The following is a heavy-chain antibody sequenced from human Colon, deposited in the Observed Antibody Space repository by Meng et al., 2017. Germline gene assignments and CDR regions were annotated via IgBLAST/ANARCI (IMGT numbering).Heavy chain of an antibody. V-gene: IGHV1-2*06. CDR1: GYTFTGYY. D-gene: IGHD3-22*01. J-gene: IGHJ4*02. CDR3: ARDLSGYYSFVDY. CDR2: INPNNGGA. Sequence: QVQLVQCGAEGKRPGASVKVLCKASGYTFTGYYMQWVRPAPGQGLEWMGRINPNNGGANYAQQFQGRVTMTTDTSISTAYMELSRLRSDDTAVYYCARDLSGYYSFVDYWGQGTLVTVSS.